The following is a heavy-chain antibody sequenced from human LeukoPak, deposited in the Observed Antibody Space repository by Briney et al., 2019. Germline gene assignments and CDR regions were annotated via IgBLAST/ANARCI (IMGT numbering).Heavy chain of an antibody. CDR1: GFTFSSYS. J-gene: IGHJ4*02. CDR3: AKDFSGNYYGVLGY. Sequence: GGSLRLSCAASGFTFSSYSMNWVRQAPGKGLEWVSAISGSGGSTYYADSVKGRFTISRDNSKNTLYLQMNSLRAEDTAVYYCAKDFSGNYYGVLGYWGQGTLVTVSS. CDR2: ISGSGGST. D-gene: IGHD3-22*01. V-gene: IGHV3-23*01.